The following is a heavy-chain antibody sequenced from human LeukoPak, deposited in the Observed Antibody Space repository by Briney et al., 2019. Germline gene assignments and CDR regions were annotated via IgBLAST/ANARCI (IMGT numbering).Heavy chain of an antibody. CDR3: VRHDGRGGATMGAFDS. CDR1: AASISSISHH. V-gene: IGHV4-39*01. J-gene: IGHJ5*01. Sequence: SDTLSLTCTISAASISSISHHWGWIRRSPGKGLEWIGSIYYGQTIYYNPSLNSRVTISVVTSKDHFTLQLNSVTAADTAVYYCVRHDGRGGATMGAFDSWGQGSLVTVSS. D-gene: IGHD4/OR15-4a*01. CDR2: IYYGQTI.